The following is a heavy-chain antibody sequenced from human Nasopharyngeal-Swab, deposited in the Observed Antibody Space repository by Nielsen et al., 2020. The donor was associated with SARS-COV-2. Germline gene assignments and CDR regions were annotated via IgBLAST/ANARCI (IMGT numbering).Heavy chain of an antibody. CDR2: INPYSGGT. CDR1: GYTFTDYY. V-gene: IGHV1-2*06. J-gene: IGHJ4*02. Sequence: ASVKVSCKASGYTFTDYYIHWVRQAPGQGLEWMGRINPYSGGTNYAQKFQGRVTMTRDTSINPAYMELRSDDTAVYYCARTLASTFDSGTYWTINYWGQGTLVTVSS. CDR3: ARTLASTFDSGTYWTINY. D-gene: IGHD3-10*01.